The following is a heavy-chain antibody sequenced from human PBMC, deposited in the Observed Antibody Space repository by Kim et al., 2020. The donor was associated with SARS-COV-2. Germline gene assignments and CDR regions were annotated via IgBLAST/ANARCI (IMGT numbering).Heavy chain of an antibody. Sequence: SETLSLTCTVSGGSISSSSFYWGWIRQPPGKGLEWIGTIYYVGSTYYNSSLKDRVTISIDTSTNQFSLKVSSVTAADTAVYYCARLDNARWFDTWGQGVPVTVS. CDR1: GGSISSSSFY. J-gene: IGHJ5*02. CDR2: IYYVGST. CDR3: ARLDNARWFDT. D-gene: IGHD2-8*01. V-gene: IGHV4-39*01.